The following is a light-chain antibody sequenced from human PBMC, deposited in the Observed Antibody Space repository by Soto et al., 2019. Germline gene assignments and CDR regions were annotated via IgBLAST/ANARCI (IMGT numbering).Light chain of an antibody. CDR1: QDISHY. J-gene: IGKJ4*01. Sequence: AIRMTQSPSSFSASTGDRVTITCRASQDISHYLAWYQQKPGKAPKLLIYPASTLQSGVPPRFSGSGSGTDFTLTISSLQSEDFATYYCQQYYSNPPVTFGGGTKVEIK. CDR2: PAS. CDR3: QQYYSNPPVT. V-gene: IGKV1-8*01.